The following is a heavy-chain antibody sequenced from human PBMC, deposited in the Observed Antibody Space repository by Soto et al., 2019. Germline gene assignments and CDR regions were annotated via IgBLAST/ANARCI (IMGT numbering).Heavy chain of an antibody. CDR1: GGSFSGYF. V-gene: IGHV4-34*01. J-gene: IGHJ4*02. D-gene: IGHD6-19*01. CDR3: ARAQWLPRGDY. Sequence: AETLSRTCAVYGGSFSGYFWSWIRQAPGKGLEWIGEINHSGSTNYNPSLKSRVTISVDTSKNHFSLTLSSVTAADTAVYYCARAQWLPRGDYWGQGTLVTVSS. CDR2: INHSGST.